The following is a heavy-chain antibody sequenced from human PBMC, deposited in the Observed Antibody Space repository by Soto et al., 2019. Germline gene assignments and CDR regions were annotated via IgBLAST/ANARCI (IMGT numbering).Heavy chain of an antibody. Sequence: SVKVSCKSSGGTFSIYAISWVRQAPGQGLEWMGGIIPIFGTANYAQKFQGRVTITADKSTSTAYMELSSLRSEDTAVYYCAIVLRFLEWLLSPFDYWGQGTLVTVSS. CDR1: GGTFSIYA. CDR3: AIVLRFLEWLLSPFDY. J-gene: IGHJ4*02. CDR2: IIPIFGTA. D-gene: IGHD3-3*01. V-gene: IGHV1-69*06.